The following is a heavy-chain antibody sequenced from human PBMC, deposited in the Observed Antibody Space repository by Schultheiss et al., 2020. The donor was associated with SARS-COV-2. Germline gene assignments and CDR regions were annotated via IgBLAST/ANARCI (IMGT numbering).Heavy chain of an antibody. V-gene: IGHV4-34*09. Sequence: LRLSCAVYGGSFSGYYWSWIRQPPGKGLEWIGYIYYSGSTYYNPSLKSRVTISVDTSKNQFSLKLSSVTAADTAVYYCARGWGPNYFDYWGQGTLVTVSS. CDR2: IYYSGST. CDR1: GGSFSGYY. D-gene: IGHD3-16*01. J-gene: IGHJ4*02. CDR3: ARGWGPNYFDY.